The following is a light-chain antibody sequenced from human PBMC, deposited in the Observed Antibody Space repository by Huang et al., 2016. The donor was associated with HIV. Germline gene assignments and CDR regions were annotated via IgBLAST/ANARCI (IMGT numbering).Light chain of an antibody. V-gene: IGKV3-15*01. CDR2: GAS. J-gene: IGKJ1*01. Sequence: EIVMTQSPATLSVSPGERATLSCRASQRVSSNFAWYQQKPGQDPRLLIYGASTRATGIPARFSGSGSGTEFTLTISSLQSEDFAVYYCQQYNDWPPEGTFGQGTKVEIK. CDR3: QQYNDWPPEGT. CDR1: QRVSSN.